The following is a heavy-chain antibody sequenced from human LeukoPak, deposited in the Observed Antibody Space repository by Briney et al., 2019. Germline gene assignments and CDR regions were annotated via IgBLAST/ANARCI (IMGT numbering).Heavy chain of an antibody. D-gene: IGHD3-22*01. Sequence: GGSLRLSCAASGFTFSSDAMSWDRQAPGKGLEWVSAISGSGGSTYYADSVKGRFTISRDNSKNTLYLQMNSLRAEDTAVYYCAKDLSYYDSSGYYYWGQGTLVTVSS. CDR3: AKDLSYYDSSGYYY. CDR1: GFTFSSDA. V-gene: IGHV3-23*01. CDR2: ISGSGGST. J-gene: IGHJ4*02.